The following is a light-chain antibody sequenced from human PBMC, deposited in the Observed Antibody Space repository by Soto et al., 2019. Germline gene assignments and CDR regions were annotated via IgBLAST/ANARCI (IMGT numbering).Light chain of an antibody. V-gene: IGKV3-15*01. CDR3: QQYNNWPRT. CDR1: QSVDNN. J-gene: IGKJ1*01. Sequence: EIVLTQSPATLSVSPGESATLSCRASQSVDNNLAWYQQKPGQAPRLLIYGASTRATGIPARFSGSGSGTEFTLTINSLQSEDFAVYYCQQYNNWPRTVGQGTKVDIK. CDR2: GAS.